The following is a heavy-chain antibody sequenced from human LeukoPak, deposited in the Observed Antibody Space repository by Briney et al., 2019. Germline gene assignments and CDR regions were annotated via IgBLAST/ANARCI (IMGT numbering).Heavy chain of an antibody. D-gene: IGHD2-21*02. Sequence: ASVKVSCKASGYTFTSYGISWVRQAPGQGLEWMGWIGAYNGNTNYAQKLQGRVTMTTDTSTSTAYMELRSLRSDDTAVYYCASGPVVTAITLNIDWYFDLWGRGTLVTVSS. CDR3: ASGPVVTAITLNIDWYFDL. CDR1: GYTFTSYG. CDR2: IGAYNGNT. J-gene: IGHJ2*01. V-gene: IGHV1-18*01.